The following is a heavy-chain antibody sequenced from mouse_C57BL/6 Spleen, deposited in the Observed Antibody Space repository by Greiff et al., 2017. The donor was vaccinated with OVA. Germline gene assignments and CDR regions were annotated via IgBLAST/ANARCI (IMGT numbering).Heavy chain of an antibody. CDR2: IHPNSGST. V-gene: IGHV1-64*01. CDR3: ARYITTVVATNAMDD. CDR1: GYTFTSYW. D-gene: IGHD1-1*01. Sequence: QVQLQQSGAELVKPGASVTLSCTASGYTFTSYWMHWVQQRPGPGLEWIGMIHPNSGSTNYNEKFKSKATLTVSKSSSTAYMQLSSLTSENSAVYYSARYITTVVATNAMDDWGQGTSVTVSS. J-gene: IGHJ4*01.